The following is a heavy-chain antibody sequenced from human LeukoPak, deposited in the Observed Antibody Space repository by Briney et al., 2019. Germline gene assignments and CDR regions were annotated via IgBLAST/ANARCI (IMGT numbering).Heavy chain of an antibody. D-gene: IGHD4-23*01. CDR3: ARGPSGGNAFGY. V-gene: IGHV3-11*06. CDR1: GFSLIEYY. Sequence: TGGALRLSCAASGFSLIEYYKTWIRQAPGKGLEWISYISSSSSNTNYADSVKGRFTIARDNAKNSLYLQMNSLRAEDTAVYYCARGPSGGNAFGYWGQGTLVTVSS. J-gene: IGHJ4*02. CDR2: ISSSSSNT.